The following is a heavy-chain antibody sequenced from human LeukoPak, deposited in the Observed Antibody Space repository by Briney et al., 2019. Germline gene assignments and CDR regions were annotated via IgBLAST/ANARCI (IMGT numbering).Heavy chain of an antibody. Sequence: PGGSLRLSCAASGFTFDDYAMHWVRQAPGKGLEWVSGISWNSGSIGYADSVKGRFTISRDNAKNSLYLQMNSLRAEDTALYYCAKDFKWELSSPDYWGQGTLVTVSS. CDR2: ISWNSGSI. V-gene: IGHV3-9*01. CDR1: GFTFDDYA. CDR3: AKDFKWELSSPDY. D-gene: IGHD1-26*01. J-gene: IGHJ4*02.